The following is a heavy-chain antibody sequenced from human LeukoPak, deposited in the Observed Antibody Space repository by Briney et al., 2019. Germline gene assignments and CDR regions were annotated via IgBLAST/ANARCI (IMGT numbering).Heavy chain of an antibody. CDR1: GGTFSNYA. J-gene: IGHJ4*02. CDR3: AKVANYYYGSESYYFFEH. D-gene: IGHD3-10*01. CDR2: IIPIFGTA. Sequence: SVKVSCKASGGTFSNYAISWVRQAPGQGLEWMGGIIPIFGTANYAQKFRGRVTITADKSTRTAYMELSSLRSEDTAVYYCAKVANYYYGSESYYFFEHWGQGTPVTASS. V-gene: IGHV1-69*06.